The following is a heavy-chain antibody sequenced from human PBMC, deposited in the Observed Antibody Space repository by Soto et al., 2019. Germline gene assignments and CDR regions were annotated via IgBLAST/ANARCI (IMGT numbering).Heavy chain of an antibody. CDR1: GASISSSNYY. J-gene: IGHJ3*02. D-gene: IGHD3-16*01. CDR3: ASPTLGAFDI. CDR2: IYYSGST. Sequence: QLQLQESGPGLVKPSETLSLTCTVSGASISSSNYYWGWIRQPPGKGLEWIGSIYYSGSTSYNSSLKSRVTTPVDTSKNQFSLRLRSVTAADTALYYCASPTLGAFDIWGQGTMVTVSS. V-gene: IGHV4-39*01.